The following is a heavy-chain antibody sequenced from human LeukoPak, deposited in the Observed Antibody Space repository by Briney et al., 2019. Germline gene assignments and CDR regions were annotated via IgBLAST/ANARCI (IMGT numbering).Heavy chain of an antibody. V-gene: IGHV3-23*01. CDR3: AKLSGHIVVATVIDY. CDR2: ISGSGGST. D-gene: IGHD2-21*02. Sequence: GGSLRLSCAASGFTFASYAMIWVRQAPGKGLEWVSGISGSGGSTYYADSVKGRFTISRDNSKNTLYLQMNSLRAEDTAVYYCAKLSGHIVVATVIDYWGQGTLVTVSS. J-gene: IGHJ4*02. CDR1: GFTFASYA.